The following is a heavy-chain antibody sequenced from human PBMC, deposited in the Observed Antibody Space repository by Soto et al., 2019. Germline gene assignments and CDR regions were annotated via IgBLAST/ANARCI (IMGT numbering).Heavy chain of an antibody. V-gene: IGHV1-69*01. CDR2: IIPNSGTA. D-gene: IGHD2-15*01. Sequence: QVQLVQSGAEVKKPGSSVKVSCKAPGGTFSSYAISWVRQAPGQGLEWMGGIIPNSGTAKYAQKFQGRVTITADESTSTGYMELSSLRSEDTAVYYCARSQGGSSSLDIYYYYYYGMDVWGQGTTVTVSS. CDR3: ARSQGGSSSLDIYYYYYYGMDV. CDR1: GGTFSSYA. J-gene: IGHJ6*02.